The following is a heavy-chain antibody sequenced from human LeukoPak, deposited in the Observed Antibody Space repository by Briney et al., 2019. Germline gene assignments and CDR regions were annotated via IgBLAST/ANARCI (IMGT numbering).Heavy chain of an antibody. Sequence: GGSLRLSCAASGFTFSSYAMSWVRQAPGKGLEWVSAISGSGGSTYYADSVKGRFTISRDNSKNTLYLQMNSLRAEDTAVYYCARDSRRSYYYDSSGYLDYWGQGTLVTVSS. V-gene: IGHV3-23*01. CDR1: GFTFSSYA. J-gene: IGHJ4*02. CDR3: ARDSRRSYYYDSSGYLDY. D-gene: IGHD3-22*01. CDR2: ISGSGGST.